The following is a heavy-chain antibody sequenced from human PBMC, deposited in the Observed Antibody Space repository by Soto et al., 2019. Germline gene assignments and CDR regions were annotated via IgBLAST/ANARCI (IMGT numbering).Heavy chain of an antibody. CDR3: ARDVSGYSSSLDY. CDR2: INPNSGGT. J-gene: IGHJ4*02. V-gene: IGHV1-2*02. D-gene: IGHD6-13*01. CDR1: EYTFTGYY. Sequence: ASVEVSCKASEYTFTGYYMHWVRQAPGQGLEWMGWINPNSGGTNYAQKFQGRVTMTRDTSISTAYMELSRLRSDDTAVYYCARDVSGYSSSLDYWGQGTLVTVSS.